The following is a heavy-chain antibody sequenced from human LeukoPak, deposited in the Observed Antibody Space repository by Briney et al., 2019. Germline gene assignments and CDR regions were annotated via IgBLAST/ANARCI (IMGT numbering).Heavy chain of an antibody. J-gene: IGHJ6*02. CDR3: ARDQVGAASPPIYYYYGMDV. D-gene: IGHD2-15*01. V-gene: IGHV7-4-1*02. CDR2: INTNTGNP. CDR1: GYTFTSYA. Sequence: VASVTVSCKASGYTFTSYAMNWVRQAPGQGLEWMGWINTNTGNPTYAQGFTGRFVFSLDTSVSTAYLQISSLKAEDTAVYYCARDQVGAASPPIYYYYGMDVWGQGTTVTVSS.